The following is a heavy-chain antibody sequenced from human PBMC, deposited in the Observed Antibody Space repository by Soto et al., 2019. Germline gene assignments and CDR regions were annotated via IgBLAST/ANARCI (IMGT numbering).Heavy chain of an antibody. CDR1: GFSLTTSGVA. CDR3: ARARYSSTSYYFDY. V-gene: IGHV2-5*01. D-gene: IGHD6-19*01. Sequence: SGPTLVNPTQTLTLTCTFSGFSLTTSGVAVGWIRQPPGKALEWLALIYWNDDKRYSLSLKSRLTITKDTSKNHVVVTVTNMEPVDTATYYCARARYSSTSYYFDYWGPGTLVTVSS. J-gene: IGHJ4*02. CDR2: IYWNDDK.